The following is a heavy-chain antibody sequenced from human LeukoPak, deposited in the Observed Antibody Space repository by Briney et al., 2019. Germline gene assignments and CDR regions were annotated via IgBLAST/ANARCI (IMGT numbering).Heavy chain of an antibody. J-gene: IGHJ4*02. D-gene: IGHD6-19*01. CDR3: ARMYSSGYERD. V-gene: IGHV3-48*03. CDR1: GFTFSSYE. CDR2: ISSSGSTI. Sequence: GGSLRLSCAASGFTFSSYEMNWVRQAPGKGLEWVSYISSSGSTIYYADSVKGRFTISRDNAKNSLYLQMNSLRAEDTAVYYCARMYSSGYERDWGQGTLVTVSS.